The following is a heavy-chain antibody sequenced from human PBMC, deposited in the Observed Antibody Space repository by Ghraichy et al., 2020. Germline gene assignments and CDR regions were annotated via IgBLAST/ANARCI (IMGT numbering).Heavy chain of an antibody. CDR3: ARGEGGILWSGPEFQYDY. J-gene: IGHJ4*02. D-gene: IGHD2-21*01. CDR1: GGSISSYY. Sequence: SETLSLTCTVSGGSISSYYWSWIRQPPGKGLEWIGYIYYSGSTNYNPSLKSRVTISVDTSKNQFSLKLSSVTAADTAVYYCARGEGGILWSGPEFQYDYWGQGTLVTVSS. V-gene: IGHV4-59*01. CDR2: IYYSGST.